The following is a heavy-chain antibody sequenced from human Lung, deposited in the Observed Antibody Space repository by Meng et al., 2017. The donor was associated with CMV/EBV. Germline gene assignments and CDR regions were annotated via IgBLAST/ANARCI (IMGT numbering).Heavy chain of an antibody. Sequence: GESLKISCAASGFTFSTHTMNWVRQAPGKGLEWVSYISSRSGSYIYYADSVKDRFTISRDNAKNSLYLQMNSLRAEDTAVYYCARDSTVSRRWDGMDVWGQGTXVTVSS. CDR1: GFTFSTHT. CDR2: ISSRSGSYI. CDR3: ARDSTVSRRWDGMDV. D-gene: IGHD4-11*01. J-gene: IGHJ6*02. V-gene: IGHV3-21*01.